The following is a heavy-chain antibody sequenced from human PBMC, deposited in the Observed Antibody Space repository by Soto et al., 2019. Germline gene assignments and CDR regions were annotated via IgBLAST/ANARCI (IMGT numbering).Heavy chain of an antibody. Sequence: GASVKVSCKASGGTFSSYAISWVRQAPGQGLEWMGGIIPIFGTANYAQKFQGRVTITADESTSTAYMELSSLRSEDTAVYYCARRVVVPAAITHYYYYYGVDVWGQGTTVTVSS. CDR1: GGTFSSYA. CDR3: ARRVVVPAAITHYYYYYGVDV. J-gene: IGHJ6*02. D-gene: IGHD2-2*01. CDR2: IIPIFGTA. V-gene: IGHV1-69*13.